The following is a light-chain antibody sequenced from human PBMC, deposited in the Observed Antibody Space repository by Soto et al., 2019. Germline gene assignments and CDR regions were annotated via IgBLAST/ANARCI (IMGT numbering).Light chain of an antibody. J-gene: IGLJ1*01. CDR2: DDS. Sequence: SSVLTQPPSVSVAPGQTARITCGGNSIGMQSVNWYQEKPSKAPVLGVYDDSDGPSGSPGRFSGSSAGNTATLTISSVEARDENNYYCQVWFGIRDNHNSVFGTGTKVTVL. CDR1: SIGMQS. V-gene: IGLV3-21*02. CDR3: QVWFGIRDNHNSV.